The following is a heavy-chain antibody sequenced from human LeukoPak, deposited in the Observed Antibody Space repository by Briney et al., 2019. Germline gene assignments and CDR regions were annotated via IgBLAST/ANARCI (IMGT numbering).Heavy chain of an antibody. CDR1: GFTFSSYA. CDR3: AKGSGTGTTWIVDY. D-gene: IGHD1-1*01. Sequence: GGSLRLSCAASGFTFSSYAMSWVRQAPGKGLEWVSAISGSGGSTYYADSVKGRFTISRDNSKNTLYLQMNSLRAEDTAVYFCAKGSGTGTTWIVDYWGQGTLVTVSS. J-gene: IGHJ4*02. V-gene: IGHV3-23*01. CDR2: ISGSGGST.